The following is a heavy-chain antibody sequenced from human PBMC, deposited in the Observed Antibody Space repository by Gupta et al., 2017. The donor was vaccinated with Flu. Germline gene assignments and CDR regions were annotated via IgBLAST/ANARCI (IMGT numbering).Heavy chain of an antibody. V-gene: IGHV1-69*01. CDR2: IIPSFGAT. J-gene: IGHJ6*02. CDR1: RVTFSNFG. CDR3: VRGNLGVVPASPGDPGDYFYGLDV. Sequence: HVQLVQSGAEVKKPGSSVKVSCKASRVTFSNFGLGWVRQAPGQGLEWMGGIIPSFGATNYAQNFQDRVTMTADESTSTAHMELSSLRSEDTALYYCVRGNLGVVPASPGDPGDYFYGLDVWGQGTTVTVSS. D-gene: IGHD3-3*01.